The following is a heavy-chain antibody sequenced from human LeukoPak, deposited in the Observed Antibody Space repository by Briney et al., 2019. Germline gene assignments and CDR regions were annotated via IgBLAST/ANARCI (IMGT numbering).Heavy chain of an antibody. J-gene: IGHJ4*02. D-gene: IGHD2-2*01. CDR1: GGSISGYY. CDR3: ARLSKDTVVLPAAMAHYFDY. Sequence: SETQSLTCTVSGGSISGYYWSWIRQPPGKGLQFIGYIYYSGSTNYNTSLESRVTISVDTSKNQFSLKLRSVTAADTAVYYCARLSKDTVVLPAAMAHYFDYWGQGTLVTVSS. V-gene: IGHV4-59*08. CDR2: IYYSGST.